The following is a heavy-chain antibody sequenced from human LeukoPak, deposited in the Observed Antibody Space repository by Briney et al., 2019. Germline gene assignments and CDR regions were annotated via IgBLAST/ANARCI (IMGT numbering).Heavy chain of an antibody. Sequence: GASVKVSCKASGYTFTDYYIHWVRQAPGQGLEWMGWINPDSAGTDYAQKFQGGVTMTRDTSISTAYFEVSRVRSDDTAMYYCAGDYLNYYGSGSYSLTYYFDYWGQGTLVTVSS. CDR3: AGDYLNYYGSGSYSLTYYFDY. V-gene: IGHV1-2*02. J-gene: IGHJ4*02. CDR1: GYTFTDYY. CDR2: INPDSAGT. D-gene: IGHD3-10*01.